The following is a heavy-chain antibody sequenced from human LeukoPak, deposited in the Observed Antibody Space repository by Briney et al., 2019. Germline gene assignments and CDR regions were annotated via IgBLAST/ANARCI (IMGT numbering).Heavy chain of an antibody. CDR3: ARDYGYSSGCDY. Sequence: ASVKVSCKASRYTFTGYYMHWVRQAPGQGLEWMGWINPNSGGTNYAQKFQGRVTMTRDTSISTAYMELSRLRSDDTAVYYCARDYGYSSGCDYWGQGTLVTVSS. D-gene: IGHD6-19*01. CDR1: RYTFTGYY. V-gene: IGHV1-2*02. J-gene: IGHJ4*02. CDR2: INPNSGGT.